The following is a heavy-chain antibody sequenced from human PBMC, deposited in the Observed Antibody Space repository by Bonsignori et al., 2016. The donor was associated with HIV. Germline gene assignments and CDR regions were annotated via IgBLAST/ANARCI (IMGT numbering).Heavy chain of an antibody. J-gene: IGHJ4*02. Sequence: WIRQPPGKGLEWVSTISGSGGSTYFADSVKGRATVLRDNSKNTLYLQVKRLRAEDTAVYYCAREKPSSRGDSYFFAYWGQGTPVTVSS. D-gene: IGHD6-6*01. V-gene: IGHV3-23*01. CDR3: AREKPSSRGDSYFFAY. CDR2: ISGSGGST.